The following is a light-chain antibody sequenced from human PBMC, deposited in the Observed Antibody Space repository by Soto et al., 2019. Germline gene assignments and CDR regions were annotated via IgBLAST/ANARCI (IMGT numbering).Light chain of an antibody. CDR3: QQYGRSPLT. CDR1: QSVRSSY. CDR2: GAS. V-gene: IGKV3-20*01. Sequence: EIVLTQSPATLSLSPGERATLSCRASQSVRSSYLAWYQQKPGQAPRLLIYGASSRATGIPDRFSGSGSGTDFTLTISRLEPEDFAVFYCQQYGRSPLTFGGGTKVDIK. J-gene: IGKJ4*01.